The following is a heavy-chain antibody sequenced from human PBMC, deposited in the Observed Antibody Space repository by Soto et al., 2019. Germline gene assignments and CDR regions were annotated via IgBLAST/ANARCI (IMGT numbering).Heavy chain of an antibody. D-gene: IGHD3-10*01. J-gene: IGHJ4*02. Sequence: EVQLVESGGGLVRPGGSLRLSCAASGFSFSSYSMNWVRQAPGKGLEWVSYISSTSGTIYYADSVKGRFTISRDNAKNSLYLQMNSLRDEDTAVYYCARDLYYFGSGCGYFDYWGQGTLVTVSS. V-gene: IGHV3-48*02. CDR3: ARDLYYFGSGCGYFDY. CDR1: GFSFSSYS. CDR2: ISSTSGTI.